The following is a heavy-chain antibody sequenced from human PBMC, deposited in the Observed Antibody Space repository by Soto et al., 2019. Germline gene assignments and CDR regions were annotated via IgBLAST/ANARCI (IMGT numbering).Heavy chain of an antibody. D-gene: IGHD3-22*01. CDR3: ARENHDTAPAAFDM. CDR2: IWNDGSNE. Sequence: VQLVESGGGVVPPGRSLRLSCAASGFTFSNYGMHWVRQAPGKGLEWVALIWNDGSNEFYADSVKGRFTISRDNSKNSLFLHMSSLRAQDTALYYCARENHDTAPAAFDMWGQGTLVTVS. V-gene: IGHV3-33*01. CDR1: GFTFSNYG. J-gene: IGHJ3*02.